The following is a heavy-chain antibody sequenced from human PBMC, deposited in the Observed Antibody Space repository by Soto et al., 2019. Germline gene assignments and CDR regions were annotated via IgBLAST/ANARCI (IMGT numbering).Heavy chain of an antibody. CDR3: ARDRLGDCHLSGQFDI. J-gene: IGHJ3*02. Sequence: ASVKVSCKASGYTFTSYGISWVRQAPGQGLEWMGWISAYNGNTNYAQKLQGRVTMTTDTSTSTAYMELRSLRSDGTAVYYCARDRLGDCHLSGQFDIWGQGTMVTVSS. CDR1: GYTFTSYG. D-gene: IGHD2-21*01. V-gene: IGHV1-18*01. CDR2: ISAYNGNT.